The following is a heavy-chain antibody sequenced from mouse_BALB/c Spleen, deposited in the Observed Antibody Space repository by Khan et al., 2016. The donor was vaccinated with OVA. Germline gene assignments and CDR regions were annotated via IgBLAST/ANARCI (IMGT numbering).Heavy chain of an antibody. D-gene: IGHD1-1*01. V-gene: IGHV1-7*01. CDR1: GYTFINYW. CDR3: ARRGLRWDFDY. CDR2: INPSTGYN. Sequence: QVQLKQSGAELAKPGASVKMSCKASGYTFINYWILWVKQRPGQGLEWIGYINPSTGYNEYNQNFKEKATLTADKSSSTAYMKLSSLTSEDSAVYYCARRGLRWDFDYWGQGTTLTVSS. J-gene: IGHJ2*01.